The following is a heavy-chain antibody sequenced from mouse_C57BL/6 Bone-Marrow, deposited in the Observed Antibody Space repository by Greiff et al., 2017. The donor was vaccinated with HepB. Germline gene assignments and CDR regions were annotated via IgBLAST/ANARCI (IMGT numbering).Heavy chain of an antibody. CDR3: ARDPPYYVSSPVAY. CDR2: ISYDGSN. V-gene: IGHV3-6*01. D-gene: IGHD1-1*01. Sequence: EVKLMESGPGLVKPSQSLSLTCSVTGYSITSGYYWNWIRQFPGNKLEWMGYISYDGSNNYNPSLKNRISITRDTSTNQFFLKLHSVTTEDTATYYCARDPPYYVSSPVAYWGQGTLVTVSA. CDR1: GYSITSGYY. J-gene: IGHJ3*01.